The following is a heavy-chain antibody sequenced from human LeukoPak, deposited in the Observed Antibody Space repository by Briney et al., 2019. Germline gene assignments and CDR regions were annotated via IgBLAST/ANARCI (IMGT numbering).Heavy chain of an antibody. D-gene: IGHD7-27*01. V-gene: IGHV1-69*13. CDR3: ASLSGDQNY. CDR2: IIPIFGTA. J-gene: IGHJ4*02. CDR1: GYTFTSYG. Sequence: GASVKVSCKASGYTFTSYGISWVRQAPGQGLEWMGGIIPIFGTANYAQKFQGRVTITADESTSTAYMELSSLRSEDTAVYYCASLSGDQNYWGQGTLVTVSS.